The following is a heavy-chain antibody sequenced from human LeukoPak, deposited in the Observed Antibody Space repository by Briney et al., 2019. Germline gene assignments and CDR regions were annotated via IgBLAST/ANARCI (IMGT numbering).Heavy chain of an antibody. CDR2: ISGSGGST. J-gene: IGHJ6*02. D-gene: IGHD3-22*01. Sequence: GGSLRLSCAASGFTFSSYAMSWVRQAPGKGLEWVSAISGSGGSTYYADSVKGRFTISRDNSKNTLYLQMNSLRAEDTAVYYCAKIRTGYYDSSGFYYGMDVWGQGTTVTVSS. CDR3: AKIRTGYYDSSGFYYGMDV. V-gene: IGHV3-23*01. CDR1: GFTFSSYA.